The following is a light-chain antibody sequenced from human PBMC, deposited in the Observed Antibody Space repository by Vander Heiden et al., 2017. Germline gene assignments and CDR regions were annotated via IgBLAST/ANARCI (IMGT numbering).Light chain of an antibody. V-gene: IGKV1-39*01. Sequence: DIQMSQPPSSLSASVGDRVTSTCRTSHSISSYLNWYQQKPGKTPKLLIYAASSLQSGVPSRFSGSGSGTDFTLTISSLQPEDFATYFCQQCYSTLWTFGQGTKVEIK. J-gene: IGKJ1*01. CDR1: HSISSY. CDR3: QQCYSTLWT. CDR2: AAS.